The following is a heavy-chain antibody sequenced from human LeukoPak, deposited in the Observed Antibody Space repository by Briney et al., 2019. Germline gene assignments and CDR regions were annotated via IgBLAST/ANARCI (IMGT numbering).Heavy chain of an antibody. V-gene: IGHV4-39*07. CDR1: GGSISSSSYY. D-gene: IGHD2-2*01. Sequence: SETPSLTCTVSGGSISSSSYYWGWIRQPPGKGLEWIGSIYYSGSTYYNPSLKSRVTISVDTSKNQFSLKLSSVTAADTAVYYCARYASVPAAANAFDIWGQGTMVTVSS. J-gene: IGHJ3*02. CDR2: IYYSGST. CDR3: ARYASVPAAANAFDI.